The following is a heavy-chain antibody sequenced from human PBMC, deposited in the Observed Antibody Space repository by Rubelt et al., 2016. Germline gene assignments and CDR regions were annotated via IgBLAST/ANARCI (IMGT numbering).Heavy chain of an antibody. CDR1: GGSISSGGYY. CDR3: ARDSGSGCFDY. D-gene: IGHD1-1*01. Sequence: QVQLQESGPGLVKPSQTLSLTCTVSGGSISSGGYYWSWIRQHPGKSLEWIGYIYYSGSTYYNTSLKSRVTISVVTSMYLFSLKLSSLTAADTAVYYCARDSGSGCFDYWGQGTLVTVSS. V-gene: IGHV4-31*03. CDR2: IYYSGST. J-gene: IGHJ4*02.